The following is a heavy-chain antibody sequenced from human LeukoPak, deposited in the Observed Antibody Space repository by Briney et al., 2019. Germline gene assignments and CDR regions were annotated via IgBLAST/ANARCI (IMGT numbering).Heavy chain of an antibody. CDR3: ARHGSIATGAFTY. CDR2: IYYSGST. CDR1: GGSISRSSYY. V-gene: IGHV4-39*01. D-gene: IGHD6-13*01. Sequence: SETLSLTCSVSGGSISRSSYYWGWARQPPGRGLEWLGSIYYSGSTYYNPSLKSRVTISVDTSRNQFSLQLGSVTAADTAAYYCARHGSIATGAFTYWGQGTLVTVSS. J-gene: IGHJ4*02.